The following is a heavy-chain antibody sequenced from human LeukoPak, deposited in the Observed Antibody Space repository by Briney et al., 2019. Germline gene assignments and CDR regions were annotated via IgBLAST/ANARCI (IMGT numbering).Heavy chain of an antibody. CDR3: ARSDYYYYGMDV. Sequence: SETLSLTCTVSGGSISSYYWSWIRQAPGKGLEWIGYIYYSGSTSYNPSLKSRVTISVDTSKNQFSLELSSVTAADTAVYYCARSDYYYYGMDVWGQGTTVTVSS. CDR1: GGSISSYY. J-gene: IGHJ6*02. V-gene: IGHV4-59*08. CDR2: IYYSGST.